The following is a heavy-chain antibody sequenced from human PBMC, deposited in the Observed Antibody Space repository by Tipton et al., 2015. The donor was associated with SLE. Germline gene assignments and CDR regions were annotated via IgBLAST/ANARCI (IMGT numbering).Heavy chain of an antibody. V-gene: IGHV1-18*04. CDR2: ISAYNGNT. CDR3: ARDHAAYYDYSSGYFDAFDI. D-gene: IGHD3-22*01. J-gene: IGHJ3*02. CDR1: GYTFTSYG. Sequence: QLVQSGAEVKKPGASVKVSCKASGYTFTSYGISWVRQAPGQGLEWMGWISAYNGNTNYAQKLQGRVTMTTDTSTSTAYMELRSLRSDDTAVYYCARDHAAYYDYSSGYFDAFDIWGQGTMVTVSS.